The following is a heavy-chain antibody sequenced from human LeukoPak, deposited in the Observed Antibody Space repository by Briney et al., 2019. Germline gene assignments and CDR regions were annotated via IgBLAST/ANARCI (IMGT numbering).Heavy chain of an antibody. Sequence: ASVKVSCKASGYTFTNYGINWVRQAPGQGLEWMGWISTYDGNTNYAEKFQGRITMTRDTSTSTGYMELRSLRSDDTALYYCATDRGRQKWFQGLDPWGQGTLVTVSS. CDR3: ATDRGRQKWFQGLDP. D-gene: IGHD3-10*01. J-gene: IGHJ5*02. CDR2: ISTYDGNT. V-gene: IGHV1-18*01. CDR1: GYTFTNYG.